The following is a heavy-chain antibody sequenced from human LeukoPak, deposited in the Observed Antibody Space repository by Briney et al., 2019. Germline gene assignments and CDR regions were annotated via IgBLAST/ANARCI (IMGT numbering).Heavy chain of an antibody. V-gene: IGHV4-30-4*08. CDR1: GGSISSGGYY. D-gene: IGHD3-22*01. J-gene: IGHJ6*03. CDR2: IYYSGST. CDR3: ARVGGTGGDYDSSGYYRGPYYYYMDV. Sequence: PSETLSLTCTVSGGSISSGGYYWSWIRQPPGKGLEWIGYIYYSGSTYYNPSLKSRVTISVDTSKNQFSLKLSSVTAADTAVYYCARVGGTGGDYDSSGYYRGPYYYYMDVWGKGTTVTVSS.